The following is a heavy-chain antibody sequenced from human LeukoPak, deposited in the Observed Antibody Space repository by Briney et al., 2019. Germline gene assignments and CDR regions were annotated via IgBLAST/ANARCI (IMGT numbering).Heavy chain of an antibody. CDR2: LDPRPGTT. V-gene: IGHV1-46*01. D-gene: IGHD6-13*01. CDR1: GYSFTSNY. J-gene: IGHJ3*02. CDR3: ARVLGGDSRNWYSNAFDM. Sequence: ASVKVSCKASGYSFTSNYIHWVRQAPGQGLEWMAKLDPRPGTTSHAQKFQGRVVVTRDTSTSTVYMELSSLRFEDTAVYYCARVLGGDSRNWYSNAFDMWGQGTMVTVSS.